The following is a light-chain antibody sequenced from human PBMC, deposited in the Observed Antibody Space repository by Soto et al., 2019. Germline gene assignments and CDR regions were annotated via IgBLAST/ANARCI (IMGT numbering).Light chain of an antibody. J-gene: IGKJ1*01. Sequence: EIVMTQSPATLSVSPGERVTLSCRASQSISRNLAWYQQKPGQAPRLLIYAASTRATGLPARFSGGGSGTEFTLTISSLQSEDFAVYYCQQYNNWPRTFGLGTKVDNK. V-gene: IGKV3-15*01. CDR1: QSISRN. CDR2: AAS. CDR3: QQYNNWPRT.